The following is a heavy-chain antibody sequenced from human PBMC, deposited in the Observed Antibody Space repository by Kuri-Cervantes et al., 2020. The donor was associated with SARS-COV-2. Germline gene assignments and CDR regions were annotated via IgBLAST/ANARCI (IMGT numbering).Heavy chain of an antibody. CDR3: ARGRDSNWFDP. J-gene: IGHJ5*02. D-gene: IGHD3-10*01. Sequence: GGSLRLSCAASGFTFSSYAMSWVRQAPGKGLEWVSSISSSSSYIYYADSVKGRFTISRDNAKNSLYLQMNSLRAEDTAVYYCARGRDSNWFDPWGQGTLVTVSS. CDR2: ISSSSSYI. CDR1: GFTFSSYA. V-gene: IGHV3-21*01.